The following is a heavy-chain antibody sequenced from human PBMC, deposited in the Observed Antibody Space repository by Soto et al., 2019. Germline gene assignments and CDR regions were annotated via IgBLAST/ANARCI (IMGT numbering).Heavy chain of an antibody. D-gene: IGHD6-6*01. CDR1: GGSFSGYY. V-gene: IGHV4-34*01. Sequence: QVQLQQWGAGLLKPSETLSLTCAVYGGSFSGYYWSWIRQPPGKGLEWIGEINHSGSTNYNPSLTSRVTISVDTSKNQFSLKLSAVAAADTAVYYCARGLALAARPTKSFDYWGKGTLVTVSS. CDR3: ARGLALAARPTKSFDY. CDR2: INHSGST. J-gene: IGHJ4*02.